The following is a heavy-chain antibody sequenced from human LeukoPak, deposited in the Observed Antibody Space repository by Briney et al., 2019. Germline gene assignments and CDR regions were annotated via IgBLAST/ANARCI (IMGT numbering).Heavy chain of an antibody. CDR3: ARVLGEDHARFDP. J-gene: IGHJ5*02. CDR2: IYYSGST. V-gene: IGHV4-31*03. Sequence: PSETLSLTCTVSGGSISSGGYYWSWIRQHPGKGLEWIGYIYYSGSTYYNPSLKSRVTISVDTSKNQFSLKLSSVTAADTAVYYCARVLGEDHARFDPWGQGTLVTVSS. D-gene: IGHD3-10*01. CDR1: GGSISSGGYY.